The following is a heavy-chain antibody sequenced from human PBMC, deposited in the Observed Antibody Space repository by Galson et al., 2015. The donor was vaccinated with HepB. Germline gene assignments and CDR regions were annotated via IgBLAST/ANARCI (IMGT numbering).Heavy chain of an antibody. CDR1: GYTFTGYY. Sequence: SVKVSCKASGYTFTGYYMHWVRQAPGQGLEWMGRINPNSGGTNYAQKFQGRVTMTRDTSISTAYMELSRLRSDDTAVYYCARGRYCSGGSCTGDDAFDIWGQGTMVTVSS. D-gene: IGHD2-15*01. CDR3: ARGRYCSGGSCTGDDAFDI. CDR2: INPNSGGT. J-gene: IGHJ3*02. V-gene: IGHV1-2*06.